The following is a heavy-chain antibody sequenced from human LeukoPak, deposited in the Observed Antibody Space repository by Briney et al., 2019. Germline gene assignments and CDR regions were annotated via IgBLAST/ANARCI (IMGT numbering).Heavy chain of an antibody. CDR1: GFTVSSNY. CDR3: ARDWALSEDYGDY. D-gene: IGHD3-16*01. J-gene: IGHJ4*02. CDR2: IYSGGST. V-gene: IGHV3-53*01. Sequence: GGSLRLSCAASGFTVSSNYMSWVRQAPGKGLEWVPVIYSGGSTYYADSVKGRFTISRDNSKNTLYLQMNSLRAEDTAVYYCARDWALSEDYGDYWGQGTLVTVSS.